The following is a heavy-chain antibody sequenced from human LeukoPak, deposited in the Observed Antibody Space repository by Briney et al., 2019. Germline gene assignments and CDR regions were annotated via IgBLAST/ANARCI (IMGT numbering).Heavy chain of an antibody. CDR2: LNSDGSST. CDR3: ARASNRNSINFDY. V-gene: IGHV3-74*01. Sequence: GGAPRLSCAAPGFTFSSYWMHWVRQAPGKGLGGVSRLNSDGSSTSYADSVKGRFTISRDNAETTLRLQMNNLSAEDTAVYYCARASNRNSINFDYWGQGALVTVSS. CDR1: GFTFSSYW. J-gene: IGHJ4*02. D-gene: IGHD1-7*01.